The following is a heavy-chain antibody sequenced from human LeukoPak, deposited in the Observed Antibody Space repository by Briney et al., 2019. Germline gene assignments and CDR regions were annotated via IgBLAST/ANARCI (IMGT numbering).Heavy chain of an antibody. CDR2: INHSGST. J-gene: IGHJ5*02. V-gene: IGHV4-34*01. Sequence: SETLSLTCAVDGGSFSGYYWSWIRQPPGKGLEWIGEINHSGSTNYNPSLKSRVTISVDTSKNQFSLKLSSVTAADTAVYYCARQKGKTIFGVVIRGNWFDPWGQGTLVTVSS. D-gene: IGHD3-3*01. CDR3: ARQKGKTIFGVVIRGNWFDP. CDR1: GGSFSGYY.